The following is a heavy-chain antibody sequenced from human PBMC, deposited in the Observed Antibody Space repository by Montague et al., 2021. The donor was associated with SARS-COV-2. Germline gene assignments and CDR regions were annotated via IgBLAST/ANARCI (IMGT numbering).Heavy chain of an antibody. CDR1: GFTFDDYA. Sequence: SLRLSCPASGFTFDDYAMHWVRQAPGRGLEWVSGISWNSGNIGNADSVKGRFTISRDNAKNSLYLQMNSLRAEDTALYYCAKGEIGSGWYGAFDIWGQGTMVTVSS. V-gene: IGHV3-9*01. J-gene: IGHJ3*02. CDR2: ISWNSGNI. CDR3: AKGEIGSGWYGAFDI. D-gene: IGHD6-19*01.